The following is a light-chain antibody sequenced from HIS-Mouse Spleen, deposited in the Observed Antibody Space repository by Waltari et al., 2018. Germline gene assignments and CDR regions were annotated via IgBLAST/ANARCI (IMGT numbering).Light chain of an antibody. CDR1: SSDVGSYNL. CDR2: EGS. CDR3: CSYAGSSTWV. V-gene: IGLV2-23*01. J-gene: IGLJ3*02. Sequence: TISCTGTSSDVGSYNLVSWYQQHPGKAPKLMIYEGSKRPSGVSNRFSGSKSGNTASLTIYGLQAEDEADYYCCSYAGSSTWVFGGGTKLTVL.